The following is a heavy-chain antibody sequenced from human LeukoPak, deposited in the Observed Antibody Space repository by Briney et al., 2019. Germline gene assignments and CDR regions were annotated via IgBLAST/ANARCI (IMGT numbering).Heavy chain of an antibody. V-gene: IGHV3-30*04. CDR1: GFTFSSYA. Sequence: PGGSLRLSCAASGFTFSSYAMHWVRQAPGKGLEWVAVISYDGSNKYYADSVKGRFTISRDNSKNTLYLQMNSLRAEDTAVYYCARNRGYSYGYGDCWGQGTLVTVSS. CDR2: ISYDGSNK. J-gene: IGHJ4*02. CDR3: ARNRGYSYGYGDC. D-gene: IGHD5-18*01.